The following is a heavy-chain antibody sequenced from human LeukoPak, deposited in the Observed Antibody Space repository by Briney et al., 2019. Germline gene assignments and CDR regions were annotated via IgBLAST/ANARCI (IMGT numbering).Heavy chain of an antibody. J-gene: IGHJ4*02. CDR3: AKDSRRYCSSTSCYGSYFDY. D-gene: IGHD2-2*01. CDR2: ISWNSGSI. Sequence: PGRSLRLSCAASGFTFDDYAMHWVRQAPGKGLEWVSGISWNSGSIGYADPVKGRFTISRDNAKNSLYLQMNSLRAEDMALYYCAKDSRRYCSSTSCYGSYFDYWGQGTLVTVSS. CDR1: GFTFDDYA. V-gene: IGHV3-9*03.